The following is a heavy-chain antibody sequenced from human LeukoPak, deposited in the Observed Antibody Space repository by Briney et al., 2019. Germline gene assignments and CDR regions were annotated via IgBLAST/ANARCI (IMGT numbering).Heavy chain of an antibody. Sequence: SETLSLTCTVSGGSISSSSYYWGWIRQPPGKGLEWIGSIYYSGSTYYNPSLKSRVTISVDTSKNQFSLKLSSVTAADTAVYYCARARGYSYGANSFDPWGQGTLVTVSS. CDR3: ARARGYSYGANSFDP. D-gene: IGHD5-18*01. CDR2: IYYSGST. CDR1: GGSISSSSYY. V-gene: IGHV4-39*01. J-gene: IGHJ5*02.